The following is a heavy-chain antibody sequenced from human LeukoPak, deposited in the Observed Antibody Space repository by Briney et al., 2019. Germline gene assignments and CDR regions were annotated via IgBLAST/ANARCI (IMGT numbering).Heavy chain of an antibody. CDR3: ARRFVAAASRFDY. V-gene: IGHV4-34*01. CDR2: INHSGST. CDR1: GGSFSGYY. J-gene: IGHJ4*02. D-gene: IGHD6-13*01. Sequence: SETLSLTCAVYGGSFSGYYWSWIRQPSGKGLEWIGEINHSGSTNYNPSLKSRVTISVDTSKNQFSLKLSSVTAADTAVYYCARRFVAAASRFDYWGQGTLVTVSS.